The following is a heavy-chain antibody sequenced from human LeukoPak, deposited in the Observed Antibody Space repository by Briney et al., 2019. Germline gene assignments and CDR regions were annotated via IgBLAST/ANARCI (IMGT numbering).Heavy chain of an antibody. CDR3: AREGVATIIHYYYYYGMDV. CDR2: IKQDGSEK. Sequence: GGSLRLSCAASGFTISSYWMSWVRQAPGKGLEGVANIKQDGSEKAYVDSVKGRFTISRDNAKNSLYLQMNSLRAEDTAVYYCAREGVATIIHYYYYYGMDVWGQGTTVTVSS. D-gene: IGHD5-12*01. V-gene: IGHV3-7*01. CDR1: GFTISSYW. J-gene: IGHJ6*02.